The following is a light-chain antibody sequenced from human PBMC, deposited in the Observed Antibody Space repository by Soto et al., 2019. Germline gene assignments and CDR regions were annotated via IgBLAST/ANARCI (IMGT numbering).Light chain of an antibody. CDR1: SSNIGAGYD. V-gene: IGLV1-40*01. CDR3: QSYDGSLSGSYV. J-gene: IGLJ1*01. Sequence: QSVLTQPPSVSGAPGQRVTISCTGSSSNIGAGYDVHWYQQLPGTAPKLLISGNSNRPSGVPDRFSGSKSGTSASLAITGLQAEDEADYYCQSYDGSLSGSYVFGTGTKSPS. CDR2: GNS.